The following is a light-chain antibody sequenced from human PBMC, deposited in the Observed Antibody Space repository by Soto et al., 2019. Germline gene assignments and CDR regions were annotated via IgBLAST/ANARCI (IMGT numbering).Light chain of an antibody. J-gene: IGLJ3*02. CDR2: RSN. CDR1: SSNIGSND. CDR3: ASWDYSLSGVL. Sequence: QSVLTQPPSASGTPGQRVTISCSGSSSNIGSNDAFWYQQLPGTAPKLLNYRSNQRPSGVPDRFSGSKSGTSASLAISGLRSEDEADYYCASWDYSLSGVLFGGGTELTVL. V-gene: IGLV1-47*01.